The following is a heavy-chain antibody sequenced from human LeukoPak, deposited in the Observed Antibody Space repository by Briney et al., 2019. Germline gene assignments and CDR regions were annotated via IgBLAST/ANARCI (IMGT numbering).Heavy chain of an antibody. CDR1: GYTFTNYA. J-gene: IGHJ1*01. D-gene: IGHD1-26*01. Sequence: GASVRLSCKASGYTFTNYAMHWVRQAPGQGLEWMGWINPNSGGTNYAQKFQGRVTMTRDTSISTAYMELSRLRSDDTAVYYCAGTWDLYFQHWGQATQLTVSS. CDR2: INPNSGGT. CDR3: AGTWDLYFQH. V-gene: IGHV1-2*02.